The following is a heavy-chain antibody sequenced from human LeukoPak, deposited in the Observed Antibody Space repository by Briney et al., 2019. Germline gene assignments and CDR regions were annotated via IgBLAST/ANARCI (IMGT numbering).Heavy chain of an antibody. J-gene: IGHJ4*02. D-gene: IGHD5-12*01. CDR2: INSDGSGT. V-gene: IGHV3-74*01. CDR1: GYTFSSYW. CDR3: ARDGLREFGY. Sequence: GGSLRLSCAASGYTFSSYWMHWVRQVPGKGLVWVSRINSDGSGTGYADSVKGRFTISRDNAKNTLYLQMNSLRAEDTAVYYCARDGLREFGYWGQGTLVTVSS.